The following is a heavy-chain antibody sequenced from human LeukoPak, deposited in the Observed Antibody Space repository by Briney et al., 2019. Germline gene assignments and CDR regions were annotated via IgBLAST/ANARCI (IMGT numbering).Heavy chain of an antibody. D-gene: IGHD6-13*01. CDR1: GFTFSRYW. CDR2: IKQDGSEK. CDR3: ARAYGSWYPNDY. J-gene: IGHJ4*02. Sequence: GGSLRLSCAASGFTFSRYWLSWVRQAPGKGLEWVANIKQDGSEKYYLDSAKGRFTISRDNAKNSLSLQMNSLRAEDTAVYYCARAYGSWYPNDYWGQGTLVTVSS. V-gene: IGHV3-7*04.